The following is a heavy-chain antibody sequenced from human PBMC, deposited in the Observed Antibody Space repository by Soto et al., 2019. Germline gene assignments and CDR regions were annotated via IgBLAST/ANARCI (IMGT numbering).Heavy chain of an antibody. D-gene: IGHD2-15*01. CDR2: IYAGDSDT. CDR3: ARRGRRDGYNNGWFDP. CDR1: GYSFTTYW. J-gene: IGHJ5*02. V-gene: IGHV5-51*01. Sequence: GESLKISCKGSGYSFTTYWIGWVRQMPGKGLEWMGIIYAGDSDTRYSPYFQGQVTISADKSISTAYLQWSSLKASDTAMYYCARRGRRDGYNNGWFDPWGQGTLVTVSS.